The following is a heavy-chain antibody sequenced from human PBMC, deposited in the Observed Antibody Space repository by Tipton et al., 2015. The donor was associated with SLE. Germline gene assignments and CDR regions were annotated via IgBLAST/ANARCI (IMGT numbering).Heavy chain of an antibody. CDR3: ARDARITNDAFDI. CDR1: GFTFSDYY. J-gene: IGHJ3*02. Sequence: GSLRLSCAASGFTFSDYYMSWIRQAPGKGLEWVSYISSSGSTIYYADSVKGRFTISRDNAKNSLYLQMNSLRAEDTAVYYCARDARITNDAFDIWGQGTMVTVSS. CDR2: ISSSGSTI. D-gene: IGHD3-10*01. V-gene: IGHV3-11*01.